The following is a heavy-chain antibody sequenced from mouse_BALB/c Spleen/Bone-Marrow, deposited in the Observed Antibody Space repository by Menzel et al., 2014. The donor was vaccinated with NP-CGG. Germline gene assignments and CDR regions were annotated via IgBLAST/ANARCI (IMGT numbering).Heavy chain of an antibody. CDR3: ARHDGYYAMDY. CDR2: ISSGGSYT. J-gene: IGHJ4*01. V-gene: IGHV5-9-1*01. CDR1: GFTFSSYA. D-gene: IGHD2-3*01. Sequence: DVMLVESGGGLVKPGGSLKLSCAASGFTFSSYAMSWVRQTPEKGLEWVATISSGGSYTYYPDSVKGRFTISRDNAKNTLYLQMSSLRSEDTAMYYCARHDGYYAMDYWGQGTSVTVSS.